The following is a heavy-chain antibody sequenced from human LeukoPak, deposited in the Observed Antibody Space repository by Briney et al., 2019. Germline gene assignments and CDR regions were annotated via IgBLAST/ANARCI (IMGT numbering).Heavy chain of an antibody. CDR1: GFTFSSYG. CDR2: VSYDGSNK. D-gene: IGHD1-26*01. V-gene: IGHV3-30*18. J-gene: IGHJ4*02. Sequence: GGSLRLSCAASGFTFSSYGMHWVRQAPGKGLEWVAVVSYDGSNKHYADSVKGRFTISRDNAKNTLHLQMNSLRAEDTAVYYCAKENVLYSGSYGSPDYWGQGTLVTVSS. CDR3: AKENVLYSGSYGSPDY.